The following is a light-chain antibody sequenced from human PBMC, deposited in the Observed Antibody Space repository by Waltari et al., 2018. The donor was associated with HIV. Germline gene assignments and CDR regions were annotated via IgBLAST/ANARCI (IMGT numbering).Light chain of an antibody. J-gene: IGLJ3*02. CDR1: SSNIGSNT. CDR2: NSN. V-gene: IGLV1-44*01. CDR3: AAWDDSLNGLWV. Sequence: QSVLTPPPSASGTPGQRVTISCSGGSSNIGSNTVSWYQQLPGTAPKLLIFNSNQRPSGVPDRFSGSKSGTSASLAISGLQSEDEADYYCAAWDDSLNGLWVFGAGTKVTVL.